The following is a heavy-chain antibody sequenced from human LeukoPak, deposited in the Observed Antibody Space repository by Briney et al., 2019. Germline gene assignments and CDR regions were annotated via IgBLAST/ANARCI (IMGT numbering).Heavy chain of an antibody. Sequence: PSETLSLTCAVYGGSFSGYYWGSIRQPPGNGLGWIGGINHSGSTNYNPSLKIRPTQSVDTSKNQFTLKLTSATAAETAVYYCAREKDTGSNHAKIRHGIWGQGTMVTVS. J-gene: IGHJ3*02. CDR3: AREKDTGSNHAKIRHGI. D-gene: IGHD1-26*01. CDR1: GGSFSGYY. CDR2: INHSGST. V-gene: IGHV4-34*01.